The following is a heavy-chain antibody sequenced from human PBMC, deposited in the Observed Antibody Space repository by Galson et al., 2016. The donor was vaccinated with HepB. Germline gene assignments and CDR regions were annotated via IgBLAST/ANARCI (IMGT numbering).Heavy chain of an antibody. D-gene: IGHD3-9*01. CDR2: VYAGGNT. Sequence: SETLSLTCTVSGGSISSGDYYWSWIRQPPGKGLEWIGYVYAGGNTNYSPPLRSRVPISGDTSKNQFSLRLSSVTAADTAVYFCARGRMSYDSLTGYYMDAFDIWGQGTKVTVSS. CDR3: ARGRMSYDSLTGYYMDAFDI. CDR1: GGSISSGDYY. V-gene: IGHV4-61*08. J-gene: IGHJ3*02.